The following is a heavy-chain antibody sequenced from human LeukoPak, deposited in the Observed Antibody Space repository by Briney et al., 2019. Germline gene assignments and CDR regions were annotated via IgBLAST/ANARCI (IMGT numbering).Heavy chain of an antibody. CDR2: ISSSSSTI. CDR1: GLTFGDYT. Sequence: GGSLRLSCEAPGLTFGDYTMNWVRQAPGKGLEWVSYISSSSSTIYYADSVKGRFTISRDNAKNSLYLQMNSLRAEDTAVYYCARVAHMDVWGKGTTVTVSS. V-gene: IGHV3-48*01. CDR3: ARVAHMDV. J-gene: IGHJ6*03.